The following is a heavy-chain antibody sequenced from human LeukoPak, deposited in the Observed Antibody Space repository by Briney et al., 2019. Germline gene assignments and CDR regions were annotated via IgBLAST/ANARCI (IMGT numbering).Heavy chain of an antibody. CDR1: GYTLTKFC. D-gene: IGHD2-21*02. CDR3: ATQPPPDRLPFPYYFDF. V-gene: IGHV1-24*01. Sequence: ASVKVSCKVSGYTLTKFCIHWMRQAPGKGLEWMGSVDSYYGETTYSQKFQGRVTMTADTSTSTAYMELTSLRAEDTAGYCRATQPPPDRLPFPYYFDFWGQETLVTVSS. CDR2: VDSYYGET. J-gene: IGHJ4*02.